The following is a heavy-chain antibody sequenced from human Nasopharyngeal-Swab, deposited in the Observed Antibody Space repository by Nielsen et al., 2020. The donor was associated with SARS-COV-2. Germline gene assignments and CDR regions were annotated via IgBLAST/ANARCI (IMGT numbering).Heavy chain of an antibody. Sequence: GGSLRLSCAASGFTFSRYWMHWVRQVPGKGLVWVSRIDTDGSTTDHADSVKGRFTISRDNARNSLYLQMNSLRAEDTAVYYCARDCSGGSCRYGMDVWGQGTTVTVSS. CDR3: ARDCSGGSCRYGMDV. D-gene: IGHD2-15*01. CDR2: IDTDGSTT. J-gene: IGHJ6*02. CDR1: GFTFSRYW. V-gene: IGHV3-74*01.